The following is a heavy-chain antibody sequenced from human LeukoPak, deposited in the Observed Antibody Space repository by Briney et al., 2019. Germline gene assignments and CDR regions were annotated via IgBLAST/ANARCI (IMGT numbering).Heavy chain of an antibody. J-gene: IGHJ4*02. V-gene: IGHV1-18*01. Sequence: ASVKVSCKASGYTFTSYGISWVRQAPGQGLEWMGWISAYNGNTNYAQKLQGRVTMTTDTSTSTAYMELRSLRSDDTAVYYCARARPRGYDFWRGYYRGGNDYWGQGTLVTVPS. D-gene: IGHD3-3*01. CDR1: GYTFTSYG. CDR3: ARARPRGYDFWRGYYRGGNDY. CDR2: ISAYNGNT.